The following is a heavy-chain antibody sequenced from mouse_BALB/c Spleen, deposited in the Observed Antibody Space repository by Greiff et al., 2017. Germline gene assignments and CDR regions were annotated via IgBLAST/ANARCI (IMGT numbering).Heavy chain of an antibody. J-gene: IGHJ4*01. CDR3: TRGDNQALDY. D-gene: IGHD3-3*01. V-gene: IGHV1-9*01. CDR1: GYTFSSYC. CDR2: ILPGSGST. Sequence: QVQLQQSGAELMKPGASVKISCKATGYTFSSYCIEWVKQRPGHGLEWIGEILPGSGSTNNNEKFKGKATFTADTSSNTAYMQLSSLTSEDSAVYYCTRGDNQALDYWGEGTTVTVSS.